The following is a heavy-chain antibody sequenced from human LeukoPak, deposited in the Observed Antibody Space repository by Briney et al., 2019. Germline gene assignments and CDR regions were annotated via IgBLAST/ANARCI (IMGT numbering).Heavy chain of an antibody. CDR2: ISNSGGNT. CDR1: GFTFSSYA. J-gene: IGHJ4*02. Sequence: GGSLTLSCSASGFTFSSYAMLWIRQARGKGVEYFSYISNSGGNTYYADSVKGRFTISRDNSKNTLYLQMSSLRAEDTAVYYCVKVFSRYFDWLFEYYFDYWGQGTLVTVSS. D-gene: IGHD3-9*01. CDR3: VKVFSRYFDWLFEYYFDY. V-gene: IGHV3-64D*06.